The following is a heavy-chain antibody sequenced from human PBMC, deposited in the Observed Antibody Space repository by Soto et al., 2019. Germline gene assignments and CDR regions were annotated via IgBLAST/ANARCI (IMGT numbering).Heavy chain of an antibody. CDR1: GGTISIGNYY. D-gene: IGHD4-17*01. Sequence: PSEXLSLTCTVSGGTISIGNYYWGVIRLPPGKALEWIGSIYYSGSTYYNPSLKSRVTVSVDTSKNQFSLKLSSVTAADTAVYYCARAGAKVTPFDYWGQGTLVTVSS. CDR3: ARAGAKVTPFDY. J-gene: IGHJ4*02. CDR2: IYYSGST. V-gene: IGHV4-39*07.